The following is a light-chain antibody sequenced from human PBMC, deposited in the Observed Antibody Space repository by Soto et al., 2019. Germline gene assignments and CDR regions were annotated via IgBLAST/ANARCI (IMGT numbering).Light chain of an antibody. V-gene: IGKV1-5*03. CDR2: RAS. CDR3: QQYSTYPLT. Sequence: DIQMTQTPSTRSASVGDRVTMTCRASQSISNSLAWYQQKPGKAPKLLIYRASALQSGVPSRFSGCGSGTEFTLTIDNLQPDDFATFYCQQYSTYPLTFGGGTKVDIK. CDR1: QSISNS. J-gene: IGKJ4*01.